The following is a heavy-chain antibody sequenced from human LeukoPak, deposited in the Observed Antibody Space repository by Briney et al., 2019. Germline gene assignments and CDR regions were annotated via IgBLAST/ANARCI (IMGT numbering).Heavy chain of an antibody. D-gene: IGHD6-13*01. CDR1: GYTFTTYG. CDR3: VRDGRTAAAGSKGYFDY. J-gene: IGHJ4*02. Sequence: ASVRVSCKTSGYTFTTYGISWVRQAPGQGLEWMTWTSTYNDNTNYAQKFQGRVTMTTDTSTSTAYMELRSLRSDDTAIYYCVRDGRTAAAGSKGYFDYWGQGTLVTVSS. V-gene: IGHV1-18*01. CDR2: TSTYNDNT.